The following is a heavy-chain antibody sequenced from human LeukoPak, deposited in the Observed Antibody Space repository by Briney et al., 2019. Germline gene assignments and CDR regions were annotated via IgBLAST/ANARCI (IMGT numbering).Heavy chain of an antibody. D-gene: IGHD2-15*01. CDR3: ARRVVVPAVGFDY. Sequence: SETLSLTCTVSGGSISSGGYYWSWIRQPPGKGLEWIGEINHSGSTNYNPSLKSRVTISVDMSKNQFSLKLSSVTAADTAVYYCARRVVVPAVGFDYWGQGTLVTVSS. V-gene: IGHV4-39*07. CDR1: GGSISSGGYY. J-gene: IGHJ4*02. CDR2: INHSGST.